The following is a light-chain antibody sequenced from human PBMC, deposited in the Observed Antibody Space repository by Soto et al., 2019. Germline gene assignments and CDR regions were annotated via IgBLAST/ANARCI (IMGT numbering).Light chain of an antibody. CDR1: QTVSSNY. V-gene: IGKV3-20*01. J-gene: IGKJ2*01. CDR3: QQYDSSYI. Sequence: ETVLTQSPGTLSLSPGERATLSCRASQTVSSNYLAWYQQKPGQAPRLLIYSASSRATGIPDRFSGSGSGTDFTLTISRLEPEDFAVYYCQQYDSSYIFGQGTKLEIK. CDR2: SAS.